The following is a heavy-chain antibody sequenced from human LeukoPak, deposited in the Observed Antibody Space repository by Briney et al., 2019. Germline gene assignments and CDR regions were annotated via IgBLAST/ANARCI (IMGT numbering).Heavy chain of an antibody. D-gene: IGHD5-12*01. J-gene: IGHJ4*02. Sequence: ASVKVSCKASGYTFTGFYIHWVRQALGQGLEWMGWLNCNSGGTNYAQKFQGRVTMTRDTSISTAYLELNRLTSDDTAIYYCARDWFVDSGDDPFPFDYWGQGTLVSVSS. CDR1: GYTFTGFY. V-gene: IGHV1-2*02. CDR2: LNCNSGGT. CDR3: ARDWFVDSGDDPFPFDY.